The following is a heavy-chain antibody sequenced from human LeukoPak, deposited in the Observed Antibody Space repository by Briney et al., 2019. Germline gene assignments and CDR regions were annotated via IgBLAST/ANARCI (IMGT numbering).Heavy chain of an antibody. CDR3: ALAPNSNWFDF. J-gene: IGHJ5*01. CDR2: IHYSGSS. Sequence: SETLSLTCTVSGDSTSNFYWNWIRQSPGKGLEWIGNIHYSGSSVYNPSLKSRGTISIDTSRRQFFLKLNSVTAADTAIYFCALAPNSNWFDFWGPGILVTVSS. V-gene: IGHV4-59*03. D-gene: IGHD2-8*01. CDR1: GDSTSNFY.